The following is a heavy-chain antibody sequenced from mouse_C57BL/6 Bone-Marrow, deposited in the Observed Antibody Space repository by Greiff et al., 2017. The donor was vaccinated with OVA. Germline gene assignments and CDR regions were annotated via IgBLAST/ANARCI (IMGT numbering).Heavy chain of an antibody. J-gene: IGHJ3*01. CDR3: TYYGSSPWFAY. Sequence: EVQLQQSGAELVRPGASVKLSCTASGFNIKDDYMHWVKQRPEQGLEWIGWIDPENGDTESASKFQGKATITADTSSNTAYLQLSSLTSEDTAVYYCTYYGSSPWFAYWGQGTLVTVSA. CDR1: GFNIKDDY. CDR2: IDPENGDT. D-gene: IGHD1-1*01. V-gene: IGHV14-4*01.